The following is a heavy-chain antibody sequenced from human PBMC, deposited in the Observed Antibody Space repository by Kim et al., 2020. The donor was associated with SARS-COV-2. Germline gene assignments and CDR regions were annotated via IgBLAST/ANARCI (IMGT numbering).Heavy chain of an antibody. CDR3: TTPGGSSFYD. J-gene: IGHJ4*02. CDR2: IRRKSDGGTA. V-gene: IGHV3-15*01. CDR1: GFIFTNAW. Sequence: GGSLRLSCTASGFIFTNAWMSWVRQAPGKGLEWVGRIRRKSDGGTADYAAPFKGRFTISIDDSKNTLYLQMNSLQTEDTAVYYCTTPGGSSFYDWGQGTLVTVSS. D-gene: IGHD2-2*01.